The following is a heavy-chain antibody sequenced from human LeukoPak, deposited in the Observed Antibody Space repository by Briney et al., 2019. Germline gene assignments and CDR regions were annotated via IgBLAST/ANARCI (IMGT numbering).Heavy chain of an antibody. CDR1: GFTFSSYW. CDR3: ARDNQRLYYLDS. Sequence: GGSLRLSCAASGFTFSSYWMHWVRQAPGKGLVRVSRINTDGSGTSYADSVKGRFTISRDNAKNTLYLQMNSLRAEDTAVYYCARDNQRLYYLDSWGQGALVTVSS. J-gene: IGHJ4*02. D-gene: IGHD1-14*01. V-gene: IGHV3-74*01. CDR2: INTDGSGT.